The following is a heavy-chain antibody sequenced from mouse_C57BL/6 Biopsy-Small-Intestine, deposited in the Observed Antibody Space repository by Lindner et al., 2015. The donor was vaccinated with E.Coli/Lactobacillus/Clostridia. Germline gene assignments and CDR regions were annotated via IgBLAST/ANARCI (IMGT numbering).Heavy chain of an antibody. J-gene: IGHJ1*01. CDR3: ARGELMVRDQYYGMDV. Sequence: SVKVSCKASGGTFSNHAINWVRQAPGQGLEWMGGIIPIFGTANYAQKFQGRVTITADESTSTAYMELSSLRSEDTAVYYCARGELMVRDQYYGMDVWGQGTTVTVSS. D-gene: IGHD1-1*01. CDR2: IIPIFGTA. V-gene: IGHV1-74*01. CDR1: GGTFSNHA.